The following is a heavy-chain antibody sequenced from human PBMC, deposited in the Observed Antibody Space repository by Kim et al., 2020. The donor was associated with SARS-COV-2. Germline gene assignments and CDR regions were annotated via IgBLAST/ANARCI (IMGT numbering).Heavy chain of an antibody. Sequence: GGSLRLSCAASGFTFSSYAMHWVRQAPGKGLEWVAVISYDGSNKYYADSVKGRFTISRDNSKNTRYLQMNSLRAEDTAVYYCARDGTRITMVRGDDRCFDYWGQGTLVTVSS. CDR1: GFTFSSYA. CDR3: ARDGTRITMVRGDDRCFDY. D-gene: IGHD3-10*01. V-gene: IGHV3-30-3*01. J-gene: IGHJ4*02. CDR2: ISYDGSNK.